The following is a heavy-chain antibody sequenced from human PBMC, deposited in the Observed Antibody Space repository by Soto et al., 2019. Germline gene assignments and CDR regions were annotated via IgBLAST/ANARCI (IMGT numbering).Heavy chain of an antibody. J-gene: IGHJ4*02. CDR1: GYTFTGYY. Sequence: ASVEVSCKASGYTFTGYYMHWVRQAPGQGLEWMGWINPNSGDTKYAQKFQGRVTMTRDTSTRTAYMEVSRLTSDDTAVYYCARSLSTIGGRPDSWGQGTLVTVSS. CDR3: ARSLSTIGGRPDS. V-gene: IGHV1-2*02. CDR2: INPNSGDT. D-gene: IGHD6-6*01.